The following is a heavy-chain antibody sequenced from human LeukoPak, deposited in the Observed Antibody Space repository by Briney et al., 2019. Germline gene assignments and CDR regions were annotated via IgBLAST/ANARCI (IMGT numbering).Heavy chain of an antibody. D-gene: IGHD6-13*01. V-gene: IGHV1-8*01. CDR3: ARGEYSSSWYAFVY. J-gene: IGHJ4*02. Sequence: ASVKASCKTSGYTFTGYDINWVRQAPGQGLEWMGWMKSNSGDTHFAQKFQGRVTMTRDTSISTAFMELSSLRSEDTAVYYCARGEYSSSWYAFVYWRQGSPVTVSS. CDR1: GYTFTGYD. CDR2: MKSNSGDT.